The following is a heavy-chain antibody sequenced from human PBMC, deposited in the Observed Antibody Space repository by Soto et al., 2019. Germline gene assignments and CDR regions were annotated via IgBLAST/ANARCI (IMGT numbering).Heavy chain of an antibody. J-gene: IGHJ4*02. D-gene: IGHD5-12*01. CDR2: IYHSGST. Sequence: SETLSLTCAVSGGSISSGGSSWSWIRQPPGGGLQWIGYIYHSGSTYYNPSLRSRVTMSLDRSKNQFSLNLSSVTAADTAVYFCARGRDGYDSVHFDYWGQGALVT. CDR3: ARGRDGYDSVHFDY. CDR1: GGSISSGGSS. V-gene: IGHV4-30-2*01.